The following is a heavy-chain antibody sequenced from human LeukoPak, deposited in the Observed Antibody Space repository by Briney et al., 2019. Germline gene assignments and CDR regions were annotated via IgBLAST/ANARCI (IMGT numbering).Heavy chain of an antibody. V-gene: IGHV3-23*01. CDR3: AKDRYYDSSGYMGDYFDY. J-gene: IGHJ4*02. D-gene: IGHD3-22*01. Sequence: GGSLRLSCAASGFTFSSYTMNWVRQPPGKGLEWVSAISGSGGSTYYADSVKGRFTISRDNSKNTLYLQMNSLRAEDTAVYYCAKDRYYDSSGYMGDYFDYWGQGTLVTVSS. CDR1: GFTFSSYT. CDR2: ISGSGGST.